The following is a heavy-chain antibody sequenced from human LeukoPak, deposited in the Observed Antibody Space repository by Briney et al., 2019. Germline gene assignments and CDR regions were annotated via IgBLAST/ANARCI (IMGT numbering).Heavy chain of an antibody. J-gene: IGHJ4*02. CDR2: ISSNGGST. Sequence: GGSLRLSYSASGFTFSSYAMHWVRQAPGKGLEYVSAISSNGGSTYYADSVKGRFTISRDNSKSTLYLQMSSLRAEDTAVYYCVKGLDIVATITRTNDYWGQGTLVTVSS. D-gene: IGHD5-12*01. V-gene: IGHV3-64D*06. CDR3: VKGLDIVATITRTNDY. CDR1: GFTFSSYA.